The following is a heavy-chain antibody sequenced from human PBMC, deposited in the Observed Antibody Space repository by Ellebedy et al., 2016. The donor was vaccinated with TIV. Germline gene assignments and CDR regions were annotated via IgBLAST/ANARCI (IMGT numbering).Heavy chain of an antibody. CDR2: FDPEDGET. J-gene: IGHJ3*02. CDR1: GYTLTELS. Sequence: AASVKVSCKVSGYTLTELSMHWVRQAPGKGIEWMGGFDPEDGETIYAQKFQGRVTMTEDTSTDTAYMELTKLRSEDTAIYFCTTDSSKSRLVIVTSAQAFDKWGQGTLVSVSS. D-gene: IGHD2-21*02. CDR3: TTDSSKSRLVIVTSAQAFDK. V-gene: IGHV1-24*01.